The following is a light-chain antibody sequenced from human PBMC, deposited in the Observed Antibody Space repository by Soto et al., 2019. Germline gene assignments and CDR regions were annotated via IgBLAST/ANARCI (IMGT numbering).Light chain of an antibody. V-gene: IGKV3-15*01. CDR1: QGVRSN. Sequence: EIVMTQSPATLSVSPGDRATLSCRASQGVRSNLAWYQQKPGQAPRLLIYGASTRATGVPARISGSGSGTEFTPTIISLQSEDFAVYYCQQYNNWPPTFGEGTKVEIK. CDR2: GAS. CDR3: QQYNNWPPT. J-gene: IGKJ1*01.